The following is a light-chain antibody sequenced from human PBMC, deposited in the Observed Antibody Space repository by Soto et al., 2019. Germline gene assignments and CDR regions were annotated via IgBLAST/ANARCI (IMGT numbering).Light chain of an antibody. CDR1: SSDVGLYDY. V-gene: IGLV2-14*01. Sequence: QSALTQPASVTGSPGQSITISCTGTSSDVGLYDYVSWYQQYPGKVPKLIIYEVSNRPSGISDRFSGSKSGNTASLTISRLQSEDEADYYCCSSTSSDTYVFGTGTKVTVL. CDR2: EVS. J-gene: IGLJ1*01. CDR3: CSSTSSDTYV.